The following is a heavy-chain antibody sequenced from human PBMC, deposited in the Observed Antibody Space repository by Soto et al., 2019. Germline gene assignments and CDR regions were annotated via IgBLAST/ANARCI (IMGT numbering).Heavy chain of an antibody. J-gene: IGHJ5*02. CDR2: IYYSGST. Sequence: PSETLSLTCTVSGGSISSGGYYWSWIRQHPGKGLEWIGYIYYSGSTYYNPSLKSRVTISVDTSKNQFSLKLSSVTAADTAVYYCARDPSNYEGWFDPWGQGTLVTVSS. CDR1: GGSISSGGYY. D-gene: IGHD4-4*01. CDR3: ARDPSNYEGWFDP. V-gene: IGHV4-31*03.